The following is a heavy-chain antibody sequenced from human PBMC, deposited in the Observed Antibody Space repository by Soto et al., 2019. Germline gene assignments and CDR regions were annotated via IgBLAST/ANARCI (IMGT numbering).Heavy chain of an antibody. V-gene: IGHV1-58*01. J-gene: IGHJ6*02. Sequence: SVKVSCKASGFTFTSSAVQWVRQARGQRLEWIGWIVVGSGNTNYAQKFQERVTITRDMSTSTAYMELSSLRSEDTAVYYCAAEGPTTVTTYYYYGMDVWGQGTTVTVSS. CDR3: AAEGPTTVTTYYYYGMDV. CDR2: IVVGSGNT. D-gene: IGHD4-4*01. CDR1: GFTFTSSA.